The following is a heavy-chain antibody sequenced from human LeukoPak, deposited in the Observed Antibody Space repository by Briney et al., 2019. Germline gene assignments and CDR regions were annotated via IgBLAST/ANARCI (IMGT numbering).Heavy chain of an antibody. CDR2: IYYSGST. V-gene: IGHV4-59*01. J-gene: IGHJ6*02. Sequence: SETLSLTCTVSGGSISSYYWSWIRQPPGKGLEWIGCIYYSGSTNYNPSLKSRVTISVDTSKNQFSLKLSSVTAADTAVYYCARVILEKWYYDFWSGYYPYGMDVWGQGTTVTVSS. CDR1: GGSISSYY. CDR3: ARVILEKWYYDFWSGYYPYGMDV. D-gene: IGHD3-3*01.